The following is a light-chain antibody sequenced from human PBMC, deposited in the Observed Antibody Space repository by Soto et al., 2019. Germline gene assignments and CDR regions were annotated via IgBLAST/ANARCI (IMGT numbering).Light chain of an antibody. CDR2: WAS. J-gene: IGKJ4*01. CDR3: QQYYSSPPGLT. CDR1: QSLLFSSNNKNY. V-gene: IGKV4-1*01. Sequence: DIVMIQSPDSLAMSLGERATINCKSSQSLLFSSNNKNYLAWYQQKPGQPPKLLIYWASTRESGVPDRFSGSGPGTDFTLTISSLQAEDVAVSYCQQYYSSPPGLTFGGGTKVEIK.